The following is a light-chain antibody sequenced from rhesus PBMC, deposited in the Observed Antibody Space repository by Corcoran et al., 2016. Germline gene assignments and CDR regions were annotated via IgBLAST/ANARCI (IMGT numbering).Light chain of an antibody. CDR2: AAS. CDR3: LQYNSKPPWT. Sequence: DIQMTQSPSSLSASVGDRVTITCRASQGISNYLSWYQQKPGKAPKRLIYAASSLESGVPSRFGGSGSGTEFTLTISSPQPGDFAAYYCLQYNSKPPWTFGQGTKVEIK. CDR1: QGISNY. J-gene: IGKJ1*01. V-gene: IGKV1-36*01.